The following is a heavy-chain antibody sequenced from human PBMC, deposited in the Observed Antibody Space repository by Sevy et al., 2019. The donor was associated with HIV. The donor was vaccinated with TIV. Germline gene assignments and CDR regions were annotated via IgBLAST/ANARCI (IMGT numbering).Heavy chain of an antibody. Sequence: GGSLRLSCAASGFTVSNSYMSWVRQAPGKGLQWVSIIYRGDSTNYADPVKGRFTISRDNSKITLDLEMNNLRAEDTAVYYCARLNVYYFDSSGYYTTGNAFDIWGQGTLVTVSS. V-gene: IGHV3-53*01. J-gene: IGHJ3*02. CDR3: ARLNVYYFDSSGYYTTGNAFDI. D-gene: IGHD3-22*01. CDR1: GFTVSNSY. CDR2: IYRGDST.